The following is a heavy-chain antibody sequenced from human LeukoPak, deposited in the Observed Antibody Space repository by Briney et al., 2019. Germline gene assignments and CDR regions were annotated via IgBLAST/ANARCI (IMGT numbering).Heavy chain of an antibody. CDR1: GDSVSSNSAA. CDR3: ARRLTQYDCFDP. V-gene: IGHV6-1*01. CDR2: TYYRSTWYN. J-gene: IGHJ5*02. D-gene: IGHD2-2*01. Sequence: SQTLSLTCAISGDSVSSNSAAWNWIRQSPSRGLEWLGRTYYRSTWYNDYAVSVRGRITVNPDTSKNQFTLHLNSVTPEDTAVYYCARRLTQYDCFDPWGQGILVTVSS.